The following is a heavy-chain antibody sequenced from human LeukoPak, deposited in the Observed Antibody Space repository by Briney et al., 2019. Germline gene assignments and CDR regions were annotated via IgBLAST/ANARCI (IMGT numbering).Heavy chain of an antibody. V-gene: IGHV1-69*13. J-gene: IGHJ4*02. CDR1: GGTFSSYA. Sequence: SVKVSCKASGGTFSSYAISWVRQAPGQGLEWMGGIIPIFGTANYAQRFQGRVTITADESTSTAHMELNSLRSEDTAVYYCATVGLGYCSSTSCWGVFDYWGQGTLVTVSS. CDR2: IIPIFGTA. CDR3: ATVGLGYCSSTSCWGVFDY. D-gene: IGHD2-2*01.